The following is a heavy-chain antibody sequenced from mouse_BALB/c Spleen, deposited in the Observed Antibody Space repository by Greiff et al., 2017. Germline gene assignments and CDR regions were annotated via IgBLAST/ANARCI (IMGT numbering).Heavy chain of an antibody. Sequence: EVKLMESGGDLVKPGGSLKLSCAASGFTFSSYGMSWVRQTPDKRLEWVATISSGGSYTYYPDSVKGRFTISRDNAKNTLYLQMSSLKSEDTAMYYCARLYYDYEGYFDVWGAGTTVTVSS. CDR2: ISSGGSYT. J-gene: IGHJ1*01. V-gene: IGHV5-6*01. CDR1: GFTFSSYG. CDR3: ARLYYDYEGYFDV. D-gene: IGHD2-4*01.